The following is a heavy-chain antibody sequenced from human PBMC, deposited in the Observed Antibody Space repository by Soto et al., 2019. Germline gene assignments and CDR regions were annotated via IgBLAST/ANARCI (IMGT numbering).Heavy chain of an antibody. CDR3: TTGGTSATDWGLFDY. V-gene: IGHV3-74*01. CDR1: RFSISNYL. J-gene: IGHJ4*02. Sequence: GGSLTLSCAASRFSISNYLTQCVRHPPGKGLVWVSRINYDGSTTTYENYVKGRFTISRDNAKNTLYLQMDSLGADDTAVYYCTTGGTSATDWGLFDYWGQGALVTVSS. D-gene: IGHD7-27*01. CDR2: INYDGSTT.